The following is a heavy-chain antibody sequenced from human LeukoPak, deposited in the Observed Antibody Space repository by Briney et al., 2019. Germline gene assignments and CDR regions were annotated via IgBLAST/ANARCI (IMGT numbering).Heavy chain of an antibody. Sequence: SETLSLTCTVSGGSISSSSYYWGWIRQPPGKGLEWIGSIYYSESTYYNPSLKSRVTISVDTSKNQFSLKLSSVTAADTAVYYCAREVGATAYYYYGMDVWGQGTTVTVSS. J-gene: IGHJ6*02. V-gene: IGHV4-39*02. CDR1: GGSISSSSYY. D-gene: IGHD1-26*01. CDR3: AREVGATAYYYYGMDV. CDR2: IYYSEST.